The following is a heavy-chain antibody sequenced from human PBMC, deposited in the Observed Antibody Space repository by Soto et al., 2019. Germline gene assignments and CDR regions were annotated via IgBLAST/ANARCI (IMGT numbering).Heavy chain of an antibody. CDR2: IYYSGST. CDR3: ARGGGCEGDP. V-gene: IGHV4-59*01. Sequence: QVQLQESGPGLVKPSETLSLTCTVSGGSISSYYWSWIRQPPGKGLEWIGYIYYSGSTNYNPSPKSRVTIEVDTSKNQVSLKLSSVSAVDAGVYYWARGGGCEGDPWGQGTLVTVSS. CDR1: GGSISSYY. D-gene: IGHD3-16*01. J-gene: IGHJ5*02.